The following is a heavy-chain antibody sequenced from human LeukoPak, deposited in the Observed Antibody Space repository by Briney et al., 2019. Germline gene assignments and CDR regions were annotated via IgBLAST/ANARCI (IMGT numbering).Heavy chain of an antibody. Sequence: GGSLRLSWAASGFTFSSYGMSWVRQAPGKGLEWVSVIGGRDGSTYYADSVKGRFTISRDNSKNTLYVQMNSLRAEDTAVYYCAKGHYYGSGSLDYWGQGTLVTVSS. CDR3: AKGHYYGSGSLDY. J-gene: IGHJ4*02. CDR2: IGGRDGST. V-gene: IGHV3-23*01. D-gene: IGHD3-10*01. CDR1: GFTFSSYG.